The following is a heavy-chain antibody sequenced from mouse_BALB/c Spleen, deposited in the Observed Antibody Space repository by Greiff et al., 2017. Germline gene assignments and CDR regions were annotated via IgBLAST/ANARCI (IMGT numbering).Heavy chain of an antibody. CDR3: ARSEWNYAMDY. Sequence: DVQLQESGPGLVKPSQSLSLTCTVTGYSITSDYAWNWIRQFPGNKLEWMGYISYSGSTSYNPSLKSRISITRDTSKNQFFLQLNSVTTEDTATYYCARSEWNYAMDYWGQGTSVTVSS. V-gene: IGHV3-2*02. J-gene: IGHJ4*01. CDR1: GYSITSDYA. CDR2: ISYSGST.